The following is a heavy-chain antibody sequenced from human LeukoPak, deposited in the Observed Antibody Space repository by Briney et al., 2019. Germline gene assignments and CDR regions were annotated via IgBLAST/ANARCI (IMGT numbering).Heavy chain of an antibody. Sequence: GESLQISCKGSGYRFASYWIGWVRQMPGKGLEWMGIIYPGDSDTRYSPSFQGQVTISADKSISTAYLQWSSLKASDTAIYYCARRRGRYSGDAFDIWGQGTMVTVSS. V-gene: IGHV5-51*01. D-gene: IGHD1-26*01. CDR3: ARRRGRYSGDAFDI. CDR2: IYPGDSDT. CDR1: GYRFASYW. J-gene: IGHJ3*02.